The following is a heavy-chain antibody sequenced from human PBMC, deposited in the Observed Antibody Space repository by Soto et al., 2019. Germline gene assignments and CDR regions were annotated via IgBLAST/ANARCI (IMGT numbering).Heavy chain of an antibody. CDR3: ARRRNWYGVFDY. CDR2: INYSGSI. D-gene: IGHD1-1*01. V-gene: IGHV4-39*01. Sequence: QMQLQESGPGLVKPSETLSLTCTVSGDSISSNSNFWGWIRRPPGKGLEWIGSINYSGSIEYNPSLKSRVTISVDTSKNQFSLRLRSVTAADTAVYYCARRRNWYGVFDYWGQGTLVTVSS. CDR1: GDSISSNSNF. J-gene: IGHJ4*02.